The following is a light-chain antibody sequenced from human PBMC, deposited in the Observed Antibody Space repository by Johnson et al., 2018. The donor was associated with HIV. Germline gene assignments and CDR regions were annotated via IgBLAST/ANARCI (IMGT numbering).Light chain of an antibody. CDR1: SSNIGNNY. CDR2: DNN. CDR3: GTWDNSLSANV. V-gene: IGLV1-51*01. Sequence: QSVLTQPPSVSAAPGQKVTISCSGSSSNIGNNYVSWYQQLPGTAPKLLIYDNNKRPSGIPDRFSGSKSGTSATLGITGLQTGDDADYYCGTWDNSLSANVFGTGTKVTVL. J-gene: IGLJ1*01.